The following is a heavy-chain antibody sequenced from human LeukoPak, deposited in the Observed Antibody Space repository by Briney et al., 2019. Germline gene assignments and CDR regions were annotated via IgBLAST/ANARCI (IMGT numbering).Heavy chain of an antibody. CDR3: ASPLRLNYYDSRMDY. D-gene: IGHD3-22*01. CDR1: GFTFSSYW. CDR2: IKQDGSEK. V-gene: IGHV3-7*01. Sequence: GGSLRLSCAASGFTFSSYWMSWVRQAPGKGLEWVANIKQDGSEKYYVDSVKGRFTISRDNAKNSLYQQMNSLRAEDTAVYYCASPLRLNYYDSRMDYWGQGTLVTVSS. J-gene: IGHJ4*02.